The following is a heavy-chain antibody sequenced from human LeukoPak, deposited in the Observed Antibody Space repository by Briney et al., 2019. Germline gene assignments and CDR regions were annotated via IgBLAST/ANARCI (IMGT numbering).Heavy chain of an antibody. CDR3: AREADYGAPHFDY. Sequence: GGSLRLSCAASGFTFSSYWMSWVRQAPGKGLEWVANIKQDGSEKYYVDSVKGRFTISRDNAKNSLYLQMNSLRAEDTAVYYCAREADYGAPHFDYWGQGTLVTVSS. D-gene: IGHD4-17*01. V-gene: IGHV3-7*01. CDR1: GFTFSSYW. J-gene: IGHJ4*02. CDR2: IKQDGSEK.